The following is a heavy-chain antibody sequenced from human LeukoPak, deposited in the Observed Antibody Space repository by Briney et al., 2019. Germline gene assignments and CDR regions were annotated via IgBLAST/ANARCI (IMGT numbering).Heavy chain of an antibody. D-gene: IGHD3-10*01. J-gene: IGHJ3*02. Sequence: GGSLRLSCVASGFTFNTYSMNWVRQAPGKGLEWLSYISSSSSIKYDADSVKGRFTISRDNVKNSLYLQMNTLRDEDTAVYFCARDRYGSGTSPDSFDIWGQGTMVTVSS. CDR3: ARDRYGSGTSPDSFDI. CDR2: ISSSSSIK. CDR1: GFTFNTYS. V-gene: IGHV3-48*02.